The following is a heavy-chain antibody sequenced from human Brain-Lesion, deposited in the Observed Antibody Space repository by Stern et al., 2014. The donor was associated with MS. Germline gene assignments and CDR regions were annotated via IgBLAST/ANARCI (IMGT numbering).Heavy chain of an antibody. J-gene: IGHJ6*02. V-gene: IGHV1-2*02. D-gene: IGHD3-3*01. CDR2: INPNTGGT. Sequence: VQLLESGAEVKKPGASVKVSCKTSGYIFTGYYIHWVRQAPGQGLEWMAWINPNTGGTKYAPKFQGRVTMSSATSISTAYVELSSLTSDDTAVYYCARDQRGITIFGVVTDYYYLGMDVWGQGTTVTVSS. CDR1: GYIFTGYY. CDR3: ARDQRGITIFGVVTDYYYLGMDV.